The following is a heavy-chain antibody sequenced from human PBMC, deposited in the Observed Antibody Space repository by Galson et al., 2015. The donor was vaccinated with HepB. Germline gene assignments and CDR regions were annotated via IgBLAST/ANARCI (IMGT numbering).Heavy chain of an antibody. V-gene: IGHV3-74*01. CDR3: ARMAGGSSGYNYFVPEVHFDN. Sequence: SLRLSCAASGFTFSSYWMHWVRQGPGKGLVWVSRINSDGITTSYADSVKGRFTISRENAKNTLSLQMNSLRAEDTAVYYCARMAGGSSGYNYFVPEVHFDNWCHGTLVTVSS. CDR2: INSDGITT. CDR1: GFTFSSYW. J-gene: IGHJ4*01. D-gene: IGHD3-22*01.